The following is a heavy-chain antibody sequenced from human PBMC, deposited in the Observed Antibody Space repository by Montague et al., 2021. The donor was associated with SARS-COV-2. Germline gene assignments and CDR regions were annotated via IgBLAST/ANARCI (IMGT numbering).Heavy chain of an antibody. V-gene: IGHV3-11*01. CDR3: AKALMTYGGNSPVDQ. CDR1: GFTFSDYY. D-gene: IGHD4-23*01. J-gene: IGHJ4*02. Sequence: SLRLSCAASGFTFSDYYMNWIRQAPGKGLEWISYISDTGSTIYYAGSVKGRFAVSRDNTKNSLYLQMNSLRAEDTAVYYCAKALMTYGGNSPVDQWGQGTLVTVSS. CDR2: ISDTGSTI.